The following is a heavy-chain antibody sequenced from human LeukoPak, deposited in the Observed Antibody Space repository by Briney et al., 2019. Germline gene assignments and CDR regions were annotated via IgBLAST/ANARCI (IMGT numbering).Heavy chain of an antibody. CDR2: IYYSGST. CDR1: GGSISSSSYY. J-gene: IGHJ4*02. CDR3: AGRQEYGGNSDWPGDY. V-gene: IGHV4-39*01. Sequence: SETLSLTCTVSGGSISSSSYYWGWIRQPPGKGLEWIGSIYYSGSTYYNPSLKSRVTISVDTSKNQFSLKLSSVTAADTAVYYCAGRQEYGGNSDWPGDYWGQGTLVTVSS. D-gene: IGHD4-23*01.